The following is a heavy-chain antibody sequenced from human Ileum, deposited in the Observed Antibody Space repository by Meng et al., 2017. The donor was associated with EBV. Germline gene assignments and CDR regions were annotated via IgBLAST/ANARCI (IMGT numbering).Heavy chain of an antibody. V-gene: IGHV4-59*08. CDR3: ARGGWSLDY. D-gene: IGHD2-15*01. CDR2: IYYSGST. J-gene: IGHJ4*02. Sequence: QVQMQESGPGLVKPSETLSPTCTVSGGSISSSYWSWIRQPPGKGLEWIGYIYYSGSTNYNPSLKSRVTISVDTSKNQFSLNLSSVTAADTAVYYCARGGWSLDYWGQGTLVTVSS. CDR1: GGSISSSY.